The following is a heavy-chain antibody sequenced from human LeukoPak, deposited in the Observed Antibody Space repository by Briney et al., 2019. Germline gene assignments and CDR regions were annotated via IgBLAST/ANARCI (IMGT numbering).Heavy chain of an antibody. Sequence: SQTLSLTCTVSGGSISSGGYYWRWIRQHPRKGLEWIGYIYYSGSTYYDPSLKSRVTISVDTSKNQFYLKLSSVTAADTAVYYCARAVDTAMVMDYWGQGTLVTVSS. V-gene: IGHV4-31*03. CDR3: ARAVDTAMVMDY. CDR1: GGSISSGGYY. J-gene: IGHJ4*02. D-gene: IGHD5-18*01. CDR2: IYYSGST.